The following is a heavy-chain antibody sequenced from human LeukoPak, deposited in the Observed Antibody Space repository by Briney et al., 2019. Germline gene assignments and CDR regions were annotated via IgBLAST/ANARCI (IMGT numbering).Heavy chain of an antibody. J-gene: IGHJ4*02. CDR2: ISSGGNHI. CDR3: ARDHSGSYPTPGY. D-gene: IGHD1-26*01. CDR1: GFTFSSYS. Sequence: GGSLRLSCAASGFTFSSYSMNWVRQAPGKGLEWVSSISSGGNHIYYADSLKGRFTISRDNAKNSLYLQMNSLRAEDTAVYYCARDHSGSYPTPGYWGQGTLVTVSS. V-gene: IGHV3-21*04.